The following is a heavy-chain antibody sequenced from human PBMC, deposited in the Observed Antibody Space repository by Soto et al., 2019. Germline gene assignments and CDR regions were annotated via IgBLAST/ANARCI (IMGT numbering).Heavy chain of an antibody. CDR3: ARGGSSYYYYGLDV. D-gene: IGHD6-13*01. Sequence: QVQLQESGPGLVKPSQTLSLTCIVSGGSINSDDYYWNWIRQPPGKALEWIGYIYYTGSTYYNPSLKSRVTISIDTSKNQFSLKLSSVTAADTAVYYCARGGSSYYYYGLDVWGQGTTVTVSS. CDR2: IYYTGST. V-gene: IGHV4-30-4*01. CDR1: GGSINSDDYY. J-gene: IGHJ6*02.